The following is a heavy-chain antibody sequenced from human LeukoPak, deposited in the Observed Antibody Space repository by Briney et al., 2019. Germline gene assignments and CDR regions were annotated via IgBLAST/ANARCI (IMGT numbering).Heavy chain of an antibody. CDR1: GFTFSSYW. V-gene: IGHV3-7*01. D-gene: IGHD2-21*01. J-gene: IGHJ4*02. CDR2: INQDGSEQ. Sequence: GGSLRLSCAASGFTFSSYWMSWVRQAPGKGLEWVANINQDGSEQYYVDSVKGRFTISRDNAKNSLYLQMNSLRAEDTAVYYCARIIVVRCSDYWGQGTLVTVSS. CDR3: ARIIVVRCSDY.